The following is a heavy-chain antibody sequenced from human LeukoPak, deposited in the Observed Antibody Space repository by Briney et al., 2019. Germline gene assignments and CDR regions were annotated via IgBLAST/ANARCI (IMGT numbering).Heavy chain of an antibody. Sequence: ASVKVSCKASGYTFTSYGISWVRQAPGQGLEWMGWISAYNGNTNYAQKLQGRVTMTTDTSTSTAYMELRSLRPDDTAVYYCARGVYYDFWSGYYNWFDPWGQGTLVTVSS. CDR3: ARGVYYDFWSGYYNWFDP. V-gene: IGHV1-18*01. J-gene: IGHJ5*02. D-gene: IGHD3-3*01. CDR1: GYTFTSYG. CDR2: ISAYNGNT.